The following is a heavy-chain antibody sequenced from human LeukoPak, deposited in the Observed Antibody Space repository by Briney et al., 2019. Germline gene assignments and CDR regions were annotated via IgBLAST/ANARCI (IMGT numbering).Heavy chain of an antibody. Sequence: SETLSLTCTVSGGSISSVSYYWSWIREPAGKGLEWIGRIYTSGSTEYNPSLKSRVTVSVDTSKNQFSLKLSSVTAADTAVYYCAAAGWDYYDSSGFSFDYWGQGTLVTVSS. J-gene: IGHJ4*02. D-gene: IGHD3-22*01. CDR3: AAAGWDYYDSSGFSFDY. CDR1: GGSISSVSYY. CDR2: IYTSGST. V-gene: IGHV4-61*02.